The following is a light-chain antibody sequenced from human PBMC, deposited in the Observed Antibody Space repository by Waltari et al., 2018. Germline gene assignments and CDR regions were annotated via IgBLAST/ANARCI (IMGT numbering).Light chain of an antibody. V-gene: IGLV3-21*02. Sequence: SYVLTQPPSVSVAPGQTARISCGGNKIGSKGVHWYRQKPGQAPVLVVYDNSDRPSGSPEGLSGSNSGNTATLTINRVEAGDEADYYCQVWDTSSDHLWVFGGGTKLTVL. CDR1: KIGSKG. CDR2: DNS. J-gene: IGLJ3*02. CDR3: QVWDTSSDHLWV.